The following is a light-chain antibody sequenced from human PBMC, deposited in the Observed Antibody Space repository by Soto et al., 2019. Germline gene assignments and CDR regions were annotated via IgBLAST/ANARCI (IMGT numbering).Light chain of an antibody. V-gene: IGKV3-11*01. CDR3: QHRSSWPLT. Sequence: EIVLTQSPGTLSLSPGETATLSCRASQSVSGDYVAWYQQKPGQAPSLVIYGVSNRATGIPARFSGSGSGTDFTLTISSLEPEDFAVYYCQHRSSWPLTFGGGTKVDIK. CDR2: GVS. J-gene: IGKJ4*01. CDR1: QSVSGD.